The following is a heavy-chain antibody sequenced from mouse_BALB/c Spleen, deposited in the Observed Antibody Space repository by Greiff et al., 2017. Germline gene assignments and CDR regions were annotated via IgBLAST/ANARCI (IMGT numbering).Heavy chain of an antibody. V-gene: IGHV2-2*02. CDR2: IWSGGST. D-gene: IGHD1-1*01. CDR1: GFSFTRYG. CDR3: ARNYYGSAWFAY. Sequence: QVQLKQSGPGLVQPLPSPSITCSVPGFSFTRYGVHWVRQSPGKGREWLGGIWSGGSTDYNAAFISRLSISKDNSKSQVFFKMNSLQANDTAIYYCARNYYGSAWFAYWGQGTLVTVSA. J-gene: IGHJ3*01.